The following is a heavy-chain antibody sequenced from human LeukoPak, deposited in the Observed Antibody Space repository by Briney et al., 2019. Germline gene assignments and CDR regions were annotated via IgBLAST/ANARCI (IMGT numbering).Heavy chain of an antibody. J-gene: IGHJ5*02. V-gene: IGHV1-46*01. Sequence: GASVKVSCKASGYTFTTYYIHWVRQAPGQGLEWMGVINPSGGSTSFPQKFQARLTMTRDTSTSTVYMELSGLNSEDTAVYYCAREIVVVPSAMGFDPWGQGTLVTVSS. D-gene: IGHD2-2*01. CDR3: AREIVVVPSAMGFDP. CDR1: GYTFTTYY. CDR2: INPSGGST.